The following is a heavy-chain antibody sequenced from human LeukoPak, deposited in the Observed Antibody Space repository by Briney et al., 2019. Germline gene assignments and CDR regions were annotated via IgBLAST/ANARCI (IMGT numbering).Heavy chain of an antibody. D-gene: IGHD4-11*01. Sequence: GASVKVSCKASGYTFTSYGISWVRQAPGQGLEWMGWISAYNGNTNYAQKLQGRVTMTTDTSMSTAYMELRSLRSDDTAVYYCAREGVTTTGDYYYYGMDVWGQGTTVTVSS. CDR2: ISAYNGNT. CDR1: GYTFTSYG. V-gene: IGHV1-18*01. J-gene: IGHJ6*02. CDR3: AREGVTTTGDYYYYGMDV.